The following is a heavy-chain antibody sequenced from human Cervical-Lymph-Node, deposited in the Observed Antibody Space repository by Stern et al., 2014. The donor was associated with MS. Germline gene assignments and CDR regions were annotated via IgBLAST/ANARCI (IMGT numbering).Heavy chain of an antibody. CDR3: ARREGFLSGSGLDV. J-gene: IGHJ6*02. CDR2: VYPDDSDT. V-gene: IGHV5-51*03. CDR1: GYDFTTYW. Sequence: EVQLVESGAEVKQPGESLKISCKVSGYDFTTYWIGWVREMPGKGLEWMGLVYPDDSDTRYSPSFEGQVTLSVDKSISTAFLQWSSLKASDTGVYYCARREGFLSGSGLDVWGQGTTVIVSS. D-gene: IGHD3-3*01.